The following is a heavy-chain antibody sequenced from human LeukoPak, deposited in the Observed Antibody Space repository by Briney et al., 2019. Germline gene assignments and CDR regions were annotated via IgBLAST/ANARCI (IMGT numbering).Heavy chain of an antibody. D-gene: IGHD3-22*01. V-gene: IGHV4-59*01. CDR1: GGSISSYY. CDR3: ARGSHYYDSSGIDY. CDR2: IYYSGST. J-gene: IGHJ4*02. Sequence: PSETLSLTCTVSGGSISSYYWSWIRQPPGKGLEWIGYIYYSGSTNYNPSLKSRVTISVDTSKNQFSLKLSSVTAADTAVYYRARGSHYYDSSGIDYWGQGTLVTVSS.